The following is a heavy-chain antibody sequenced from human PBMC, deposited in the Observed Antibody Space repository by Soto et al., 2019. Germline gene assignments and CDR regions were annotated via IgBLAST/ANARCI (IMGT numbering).Heavy chain of an antibody. CDR2: IYHSGST. D-gene: IGHD5-12*01. J-gene: IGHJ6*02. Sequence: SSETLSLTCAVSGGSISSSNWWSWVRQPPGKGLEWIGEIYHSGSTNYNPSLKSRVTISVDKSKNQFSLKLSSVTAADTAVYYCARDLGVATIRAPDYYYGMDVWGQGTTVTSP. CDR3: ARDLGVATIRAPDYYYGMDV. CDR1: GGSISSSNW. V-gene: IGHV4-4*02.